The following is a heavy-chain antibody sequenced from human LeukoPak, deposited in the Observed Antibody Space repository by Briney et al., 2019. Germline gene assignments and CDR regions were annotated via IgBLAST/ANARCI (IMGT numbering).Heavy chain of an antibody. CDR1: GGSFSGYY. CDR2: INHSGST. J-gene: IGHJ6*03. D-gene: IGHD2-15*01. Sequence: PSETLSLTCAVYGGSFSGYYWSWIRQPPGKGLEWIGEINHSGSTNYNPFLKSRVTISVDTSKNQFSLKLSSVTAADTAVYYCARARCSGGSCYFYYYYYMDVWGKGTTVTVSS. V-gene: IGHV4-34*01. CDR3: ARARCSGGSCYFYYYYYMDV.